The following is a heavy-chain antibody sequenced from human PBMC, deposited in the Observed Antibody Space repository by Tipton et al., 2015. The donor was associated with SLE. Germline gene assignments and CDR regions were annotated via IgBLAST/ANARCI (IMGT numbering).Heavy chain of an antibody. CDR3: AREGLVVPNYFDY. CDR2: IYNSGGT. V-gene: IGHV4-31*02. D-gene: IGHD2-8*02. J-gene: IGHJ4*02. CDR1: GGSVSSGGYY. Sequence: LRLSCTVSGGSVSSGGYYWSWIRQHPGKGLEWIGYIYNSGGTDYSPSLKSRVTISVDTSKNQFSLKLSSVTAADTAVYYCAREGLVVPNYFDYWGQGTLVTVSS.